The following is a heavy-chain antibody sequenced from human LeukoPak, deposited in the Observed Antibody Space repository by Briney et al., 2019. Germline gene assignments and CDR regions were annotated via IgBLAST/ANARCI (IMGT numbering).Heavy chain of an antibody. J-gene: IGHJ3*02. D-gene: IGHD6-19*01. Sequence: SETLSLTCTVSGNFISSGFYWVWLRQTPGKGLQWIGSLYSTGTTYYNPSLAGRVTVSTDSSKNQLSLKLGSVTAADTAVYYCAGQWAVANTRRFAIWGHGSRVTVSS. CDR2: LYSTGTT. CDR3: AGQWAVANTRRFAI. CDR1: GNFISSGFY. V-gene: IGHV4-38-2*02.